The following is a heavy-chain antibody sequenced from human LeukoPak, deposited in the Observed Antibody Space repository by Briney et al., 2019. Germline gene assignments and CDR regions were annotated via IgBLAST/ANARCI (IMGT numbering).Heavy chain of an antibody. CDR3: ARDVEMFSTTWSDAFDI. J-gene: IGHJ3*02. V-gene: IGHV3-7*01. CDR1: GFTFSTYW. D-gene: IGHD6-13*01. CDR2: IKQDGNQN. Sequence: GGSLRLSCVASGFTFSTYWMTWVRQAPGKGLEWVANIKQDGNQNYYVDSVRGRFTISRDNSKNSLYLQMDSLRVDDTAVYYCARDVEMFSTTWSDAFDIWGQGTMDTVSS.